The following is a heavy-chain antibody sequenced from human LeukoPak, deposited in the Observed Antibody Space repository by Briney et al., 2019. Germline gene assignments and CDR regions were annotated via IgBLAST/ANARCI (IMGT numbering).Heavy chain of an antibody. V-gene: IGHV1-18*01. D-gene: IGHD3-22*01. CDR2: ISAYNGNT. CDR3: ARDSTYYDSSGYYHRLDY. Sequence: ASVKVSCKASGYTFTSYGISWVRQAPGQGLEWMGWISAYNGNTNYAQKLQGRVTMTTDTSTSTAYMELRSLRSDDTAVYYCARDSTYYDSSGYYHRLDYWGQGTLVTVSP. CDR1: GYTFTSYG. J-gene: IGHJ4*02.